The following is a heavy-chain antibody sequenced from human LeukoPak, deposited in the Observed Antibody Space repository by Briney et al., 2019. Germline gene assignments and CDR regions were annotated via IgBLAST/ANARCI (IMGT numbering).Heavy chain of an antibody. J-gene: IGHJ5*02. CDR3: ARYRNGTSRWFDP. CDR2: IYTSGST. CDR1: DGSISSYY. V-gene: IGHV4-4*09. Sequence: SEALSLTCTVSDGSISSYYWSWIRQPPGKGLEWIGYIYTSGSTNYNPSLKSRVTISVDTSKNQFSLKLSSVTAADTAVYYCARYRNGTSRWFDPWGQGTLVTVSS. D-gene: IGHD1-7*01.